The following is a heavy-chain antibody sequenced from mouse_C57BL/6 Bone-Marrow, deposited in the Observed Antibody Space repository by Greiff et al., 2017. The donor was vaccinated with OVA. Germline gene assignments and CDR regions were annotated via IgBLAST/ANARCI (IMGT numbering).Heavy chain of an antibody. CDR2: IYPNYGTT. CDR3: ASELGRGWYCDV. CDR1: GYSFTDYN. V-gene: IGHV1-39*01. J-gene: IGHJ1*03. D-gene: IGHD4-1*01. Sequence: VQLQQSGPELVKPGASVKISCKASGYSFTDYNMNWVKQSNGKSLEWIGVIYPNYGTTSYNPKFKGKATLTVDQSSSTAYMQLHSQTSEDSAVNYNASELGRGWYCDVWGTGTTVTVSS.